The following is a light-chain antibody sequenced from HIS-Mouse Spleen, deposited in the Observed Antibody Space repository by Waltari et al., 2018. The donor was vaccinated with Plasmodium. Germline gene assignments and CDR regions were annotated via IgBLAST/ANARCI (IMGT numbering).Light chain of an antibody. CDR2: EDS. J-gene: IGLJ3*02. V-gene: IGLV3-10*01. CDR1: ALPKKY. CDR3: YSTDSSGNHRV. Sequence: SYELTQPPSVSVSPGQTARITCSGDALPKKYAYWYQQKSGQAPVLVIYEDSKRPTGIPESFSGSISGKMATLTISGAQVEDEADYYCYSTDSSGNHRVFGGGTKLTVL.